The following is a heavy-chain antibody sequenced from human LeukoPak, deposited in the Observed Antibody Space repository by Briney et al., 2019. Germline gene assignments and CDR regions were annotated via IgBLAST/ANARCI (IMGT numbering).Heavy chain of an antibody. CDR3: ARGCSGGSCRFDY. CDR2: ISAYNGNT. CDR1: GYTFTSYG. D-gene: IGHD2-15*01. Sequence: ASVKVSCKASGYTFTSYGISWVRQAPGEGGEGMGWISAYNGNTNNEQKLQGRVTMTTDTSTSTAYMELRSLISDDTAVYYCARGCSGGSCRFDYWGQGTLVTVSS. V-gene: IGHV1-18*01. J-gene: IGHJ4*02.